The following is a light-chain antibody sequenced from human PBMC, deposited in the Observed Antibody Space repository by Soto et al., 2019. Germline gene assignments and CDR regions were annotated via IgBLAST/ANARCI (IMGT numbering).Light chain of an antibody. V-gene: IGKV3-20*01. CDR3: QQYDSPLGWS. CDR1: QSVSSTY. Sequence: EILLTQSPGSLSLSPGERATLSCRASQSVSSTYLAWYQQKPGRAPRLLIYGASSRATGIPSRFSGSGSGTDFTLTITRLEPEDFAVYYCQQYDSPLGWSFGQGTRWIS. CDR2: GAS. J-gene: IGKJ1*01.